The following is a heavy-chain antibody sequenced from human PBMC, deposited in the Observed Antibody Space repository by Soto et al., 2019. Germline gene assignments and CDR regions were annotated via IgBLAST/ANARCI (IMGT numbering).Heavy chain of an antibody. J-gene: IGHJ5*02. V-gene: IGHV3-30*03. CDR2: ASYDGNDK. Sequence: QVRVVESGGGVVQPGRSLRLSCAASGFTFSTYAMHWVRQAPGKGLEWVAGASYDGNDKDYADSVKGRFTISRDNSKNPLYLQMSSLRVDDTAVYYCARGVGNNWNYIWFDPWGHGTLVNVSS. D-gene: IGHD1-1*01. CDR1: GFTFSTYA. CDR3: ARGVGNNWNYIWFDP.